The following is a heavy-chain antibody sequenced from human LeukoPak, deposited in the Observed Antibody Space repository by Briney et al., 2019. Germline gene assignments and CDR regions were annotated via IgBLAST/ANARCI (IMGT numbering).Heavy chain of an antibody. CDR2: IWYDGSNK. J-gene: IGHJ4*02. D-gene: IGHD6-6*01. CDR3: AKEPSPARTNYFDY. Sequence: PGRSLRLSCAASGFTFSSYGMHWVRQAPGKGLEWVAVIWYDGSNKYYGDSVKGRFTISRDNSKKTLYLQMNSLRAEDTAVYYCAKEPSPARTNYFDYWGLGALVTVSS. CDR1: GFTFSSYG. V-gene: IGHV3-33*06.